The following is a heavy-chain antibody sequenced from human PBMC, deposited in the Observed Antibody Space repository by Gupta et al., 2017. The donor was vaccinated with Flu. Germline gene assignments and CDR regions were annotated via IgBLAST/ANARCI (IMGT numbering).Heavy chain of an antibody. J-gene: IGHJ4*02. D-gene: IGHD6-19*01. CDR3: AKDPEQWLATCYFDY. Sequence: APGKGLEWVSAISGSGGSTYYADSVKGRFTISRDNSKNTLYLQMNSLRAEDTAVYYCAKDPEQWLATCYFDYWGQGTLVTVSS. CDR2: ISGSGGST. V-gene: IGHV3-23*01.